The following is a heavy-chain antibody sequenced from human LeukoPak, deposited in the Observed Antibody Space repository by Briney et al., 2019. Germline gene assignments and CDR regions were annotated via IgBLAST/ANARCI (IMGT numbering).Heavy chain of an antibody. V-gene: IGHV1-8*03. D-gene: IGHD4-17*01. J-gene: IGHJ6*03. CDR1: GYTFTSYY. CDR3: ARGGVRTVTTSSGIIDMDV. Sequence: ASVKVSCKASGYTFTSYYLLWVRQATGQGLEWMGWMNPNSGNTGYAQKFQGRVTITRNTSISTAYMELSSLRSEDTAVYYCARGGVRTVTTSSGIIDMDVWGKGTTVTVSS. CDR2: MNPNSGNT.